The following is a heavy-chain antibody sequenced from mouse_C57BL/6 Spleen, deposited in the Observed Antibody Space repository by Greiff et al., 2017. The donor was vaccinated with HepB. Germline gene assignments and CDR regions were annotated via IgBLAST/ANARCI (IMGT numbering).Heavy chain of an antibody. CDR1: GYTFTSYW. CDR3: ARSSLYYGSSYWYFDV. CDR2: IHPNSGST. Sequence: QVQLQQSGAELVKPGASVKLSCKASGYTFTSYWMHWVKQRPGQGLEWIGMIHPNSGSTNYNEKFKSKATLTVDKSSSTAYMQLSSLTSEDSAVYYCARSSLYYGSSYWYFDVWGTGTTVTVSS. D-gene: IGHD1-1*01. V-gene: IGHV1-64*01. J-gene: IGHJ1*03.